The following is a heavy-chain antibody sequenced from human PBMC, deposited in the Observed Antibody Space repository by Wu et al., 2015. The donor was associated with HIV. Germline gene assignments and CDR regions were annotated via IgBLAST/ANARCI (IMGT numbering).Heavy chain of an antibody. CDR3: ASGFRDKWYFDL. Sequence: QVQLVQSGAEVKKTGASMKVSCKASGYIFTGYNMHWVRQAPGQGLEWMGWIDPNRGGTSYAQKFQGRVTMTRDTSISTAYMELSMLTSDDTAVYYCASGFRDKWYFDLWGRGTLVTVSS. D-gene: IGHD3-10*01. CDR2: IDPNRGGT. V-gene: IGHV1-2*02. CDR1: GYIFTGYN. J-gene: IGHJ2*01.